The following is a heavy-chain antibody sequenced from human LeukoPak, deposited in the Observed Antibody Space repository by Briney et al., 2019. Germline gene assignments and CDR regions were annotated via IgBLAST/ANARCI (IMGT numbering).Heavy chain of an antibody. CDR3: ARDRVGSGWYDAFDI. D-gene: IGHD6-19*01. J-gene: IGHJ3*02. CDR1: GGSISSGSYY. Sequence: SQTLSLTCTVSGGSISSGSYYWSWIRQPAGKGLEWIGRIYTSGSTNYNPSLKSRVTISVDTSKNQFSLKLSSVTAADTAVYYCARDRVGSGWYDAFDIWGQGTMVTVSS. V-gene: IGHV4-61*02. CDR2: IYTSGST.